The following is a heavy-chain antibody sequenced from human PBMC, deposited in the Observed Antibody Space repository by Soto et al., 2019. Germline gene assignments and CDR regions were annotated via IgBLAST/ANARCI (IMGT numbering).Heavy chain of an antibody. CDR2: IYWDDDK. CDR1: GFSLSTSGVG. J-gene: IGHJ4*02. Sequence: QITLKESGPTLVKPTQTLKLTCTFSGFSLSTSGVGVGWIRQPPGKALEWLALIYWDDDKRYSPSLKSRLTITKDTSKNQVVLTMTNMDPVDTATYYCAHGPTYYDFWSGTFDYWGQGTLVTVSS. V-gene: IGHV2-5*02. CDR3: AHGPTYYDFWSGTFDY. D-gene: IGHD3-3*01.